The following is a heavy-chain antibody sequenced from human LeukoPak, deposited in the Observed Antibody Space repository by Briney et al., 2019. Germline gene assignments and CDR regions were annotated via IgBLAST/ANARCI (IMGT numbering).Heavy chain of an antibody. J-gene: IGHJ5*02. CDR1: GFTFSSYG. CDR2: ISYDGSNK. D-gene: IGHD1-26*01. Sequence: GGSLRLSCVASGFTFSSYGMHWVRQAPGKGLEWVAVISYDGSNKYYADSVKGRFTISRDNSKNTLYLQMNSLRAEDTAVYYCAKDGGRDWFDPWGQGTLVTVSS. CDR3: AKDGGRDWFDP. V-gene: IGHV3-30*18.